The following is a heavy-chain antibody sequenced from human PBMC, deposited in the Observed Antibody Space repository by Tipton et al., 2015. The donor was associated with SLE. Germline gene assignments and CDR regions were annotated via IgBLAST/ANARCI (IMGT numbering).Heavy chain of an antibody. V-gene: IGHV3-7*01. D-gene: IGHD3-16*01. CDR2: INQDGSEK. Sequence: LSLTCAVSGYSISSGYYWGWIRQPPGKGLEWVANINQDGSEKFSLDSVNGRFTISRDNANKSLFLHMNSLRVDDSAVYYCARRFFGGVSPWGQGSLVTVSS. J-gene: IGHJ5*02. CDR1: GYSISSGYY. CDR3: ARRFFGGVSP.